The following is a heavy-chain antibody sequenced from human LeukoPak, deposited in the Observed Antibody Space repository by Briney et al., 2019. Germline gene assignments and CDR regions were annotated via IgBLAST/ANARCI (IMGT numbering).Heavy chain of an antibody. CDR2: MNPDSGNT. Sequence: ASVKVSRKASGYTFRSYDINWVRQATGQGLEWMGWMNPDSGNTGYAQNFQGRVTMTSNTSITTAYMELTSLRSEDTAVYYCARGSFRGYCLDTSCYTINYWGQGTLVTVSS. D-gene: IGHD2-2*02. CDR1: GYTFRSYD. V-gene: IGHV1-8*01. CDR3: ARGSFRGYCLDTSCYTINY. J-gene: IGHJ4*02.